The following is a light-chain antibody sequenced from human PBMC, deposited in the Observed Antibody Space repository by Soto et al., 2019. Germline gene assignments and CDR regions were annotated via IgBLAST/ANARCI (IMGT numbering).Light chain of an antibody. CDR3: QQYNSYPYT. J-gene: IGKJ2*01. CDR2: KAS. CDR1: QSVSGW. Sequence: DIQMTQSPSTLSASVGDKVTITCRASQSVSGWLAWYQQKAGKAPRLLIYKASTLESAAPSRFSGSGSGTEFTLTISSLQPDDSATYYCQQYNSYPYTFGHGTKLEIK. V-gene: IGKV1-5*03.